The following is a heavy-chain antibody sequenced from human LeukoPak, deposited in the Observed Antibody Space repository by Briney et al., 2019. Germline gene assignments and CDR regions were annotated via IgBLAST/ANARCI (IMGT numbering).Heavy chain of an antibody. Sequence: GGFLRLSCTASGFTFGDYAMSWVRQAPGKGLEWVGFIRSKAYGGTTEYAASVKGRFTISRDDSKSIAYLQMNSLKTEDTAVYYCTRDRGFVVVNAHTGHDAFDIWGQGTLVTVSS. V-gene: IGHV3-49*04. D-gene: IGHD2-21*01. J-gene: IGHJ3*02. CDR1: GFTFGDYA. CDR2: IRSKAYGGTT. CDR3: TRDRGFVVVNAHTGHDAFDI.